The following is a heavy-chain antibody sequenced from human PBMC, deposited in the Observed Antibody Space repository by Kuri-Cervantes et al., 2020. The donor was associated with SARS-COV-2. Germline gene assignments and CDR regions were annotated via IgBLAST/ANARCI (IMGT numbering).Heavy chain of an antibody. Sequence: ASVKVSCKASGYTFSTYDINWVRQASGQGLEWMGWMNPDTGNSGYAQNFRGRVTMTRNTSISTAYMELSSLRSEDTAVYYCARTDLMLTAPDYWGQGTLVTVSS. V-gene: IGHV1-8*02. D-gene: IGHD1-14*01. CDR3: ARTDLMLTAPDY. CDR1: GYTFSTYD. J-gene: IGHJ4*02. CDR2: MNPDTGNS.